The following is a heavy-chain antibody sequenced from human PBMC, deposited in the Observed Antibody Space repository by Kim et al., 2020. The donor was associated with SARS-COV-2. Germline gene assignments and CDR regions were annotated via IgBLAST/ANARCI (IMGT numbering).Heavy chain of an antibody. V-gene: IGHV4-31*02. CDR3: ASGLPSTSHWGDINWFDP. D-gene: IGHD2-2*01. J-gene: IGHJ5*02. Sequence: KSRVTISVDTSKNQFSLKLSSVTAADTAVYYCASGLPSTSHWGDINWFDPWGQGTLVTVSS.